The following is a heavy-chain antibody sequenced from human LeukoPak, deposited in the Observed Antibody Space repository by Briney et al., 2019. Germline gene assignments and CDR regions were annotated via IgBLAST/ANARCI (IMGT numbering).Heavy chain of an antibody. Sequence: PSETLSLTCTVSGGSISSSSYYWGWIRQPPGKGLEWIGSIYYSGSTYYNPSLKSRVTISVDTSKNQFSLKLSSVTAADTAVHYCARLTRYCSGGSCSMWGQGTLVTVSS. CDR1: GGSISSSSYY. CDR3: ARLTRYCSGGSCSM. J-gene: IGHJ4*02. V-gene: IGHV4-39*01. D-gene: IGHD2-15*01. CDR2: IYYSGST.